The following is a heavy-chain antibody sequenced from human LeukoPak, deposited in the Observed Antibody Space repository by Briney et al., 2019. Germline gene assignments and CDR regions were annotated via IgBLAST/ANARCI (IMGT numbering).Heavy chain of an antibody. CDR2: IIPIFGTA. CDR1: GGTFSSYA. D-gene: IGHD6-19*01. J-gene: IGHJ3*02. V-gene: IGHV1-69*13. CDR3: ARFRYSSGWNDAFDI. Sequence: ASVKVSCKASGGTFSSYAISWERQAPGQGLEWMGGIIPIFGTANYAQKFQGRVTITADESTSTAYMELSSLRSEDTAVYYCARFRYSSGWNDAFDIWGQGTMVTVSS.